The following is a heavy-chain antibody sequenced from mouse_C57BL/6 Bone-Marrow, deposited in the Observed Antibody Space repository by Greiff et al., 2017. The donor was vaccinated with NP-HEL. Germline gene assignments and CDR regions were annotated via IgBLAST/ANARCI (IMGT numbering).Heavy chain of an antibody. V-gene: IGHV14-4*01. D-gene: IGHD2-5*01. CDR1: GFNIKDDY. CDR3: TTAYYSNYVAMDY. Sequence: EVKLVESGAELVRPGASVKLSCTASGFNIKDDYMHWVKQRPEQGLEWIGWIAPENGGTEYASKFQGKATITADTSSNTAYLQLSSLTSEDTAVYYCTTAYYSNYVAMDYWGQGTSVTVSS. J-gene: IGHJ4*01. CDR2: IAPENGGT.